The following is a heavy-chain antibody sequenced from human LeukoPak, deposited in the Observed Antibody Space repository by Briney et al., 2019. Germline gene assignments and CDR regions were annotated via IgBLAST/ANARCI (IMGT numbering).Heavy chain of an antibody. V-gene: IGHV3-74*03. J-gene: IGHJ4*02. D-gene: IGHD4-17*01. Sequence: PGGSLRLSCAASGFTFSNFWMHWVRQAPGKGLVWVSRVNEDGSFTTYADSVKGRFTISRDNAKNTLYLQMNSLRVEDTAVYYCAKDLSGAHDYWGQGTVVTVSS. CDR2: VNEDGSFT. CDR3: AKDLSGAHDY. CDR1: GFTFSNFW.